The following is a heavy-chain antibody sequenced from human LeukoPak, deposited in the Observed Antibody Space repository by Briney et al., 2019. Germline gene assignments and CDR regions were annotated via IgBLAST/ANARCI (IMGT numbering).Heavy chain of an antibody. Sequence: TASETLSLTCSVSGGSISGFYWSWLRQPPGKGLEWIGYIYYSGSTNYNPSLKSRVTISVDTSKNQIPLKLNSVTAADTAVYYCARGPRVATIFGVVTTDWYFDLWGRGTLVTVSS. D-gene: IGHD3-3*01. CDR3: ARGPRVATIFGVVTTDWYFDL. CDR1: GGSISGFY. V-gene: IGHV4-59*01. CDR2: IYYSGST. J-gene: IGHJ2*01.